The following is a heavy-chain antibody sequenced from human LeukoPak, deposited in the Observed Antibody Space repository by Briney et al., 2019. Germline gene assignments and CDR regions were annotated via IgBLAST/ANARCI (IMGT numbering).Heavy chain of an antibody. J-gene: IGHJ4*02. Sequence: GGSLRLSCAASGFAFSSYAMSWVRQAPGKGLEWVSAISGSGSSTYYADSVKGRFTISRDSSKNTLYLQMNSLRAEDTAVYYCAKDRPTVTSYHTHWGQGTLVTVSS. V-gene: IGHV3-23*01. CDR3: AKDRPTVTSYHTH. D-gene: IGHD4-17*01. CDR2: ISGSGSST. CDR1: GFAFSSYA.